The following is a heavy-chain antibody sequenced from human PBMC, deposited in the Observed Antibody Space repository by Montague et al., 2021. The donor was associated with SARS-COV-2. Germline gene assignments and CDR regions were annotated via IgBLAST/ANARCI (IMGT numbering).Heavy chain of an antibody. CDR2: INHSGST. V-gene: IGHV4-34*01. J-gene: IGHJ4*02. CDR3: ASFPSGYYDSSGYHI. Sequence: SETLSLTCAVYGGSFSGYYWSWIRQPPGKGLEWIGEINHSGSTNYNQSLKSRVTISVDTSKNQFSLKLSSVTAADTAVYYCASFPSGYYDSSGYHIWGQGTLVTVSS. D-gene: IGHD3-22*01. CDR1: GGSFSGYY.